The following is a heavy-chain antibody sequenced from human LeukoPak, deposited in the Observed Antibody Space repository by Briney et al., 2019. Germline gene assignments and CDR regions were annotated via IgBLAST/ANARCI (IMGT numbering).Heavy chain of an antibody. CDR1: GYTFTSYG. Sequence: ASVKVSCKASGYTFTSYGISWVRQAPGQGLEWMGWISAYNGNTNYAQKPQGRVTMTTDTSTSTAYMELRSLRSDDTAVYYCARDLTMVRGVIRYYFDYWGQGTLVTVSS. D-gene: IGHD3-10*01. CDR3: ARDLTMVRGVIRYYFDY. CDR2: ISAYNGNT. J-gene: IGHJ4*02. V-gene: IGHV1-18*04.